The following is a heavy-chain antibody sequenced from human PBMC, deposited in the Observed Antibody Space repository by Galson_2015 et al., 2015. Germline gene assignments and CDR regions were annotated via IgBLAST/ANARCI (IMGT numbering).Heavy chain of an antibody. CDR3: ARGLTRASPDGMDV. CDR1: GFTFSSYD. V-gene: IGHV3-13*01. CDR2: IGTAGDT. Sequence: SLRLSCAASGFTFSSYDMHWVRQATGKGLEWVSAIGTAGDTYYPGSVKGRFTISRENAKNSLYLQMNSLRAGDTAVYYCARGLTRASPDGMDVWGQGTTVTVSS. D-gene: IGHD1-14*01. J-gene: IGHJ6*02.